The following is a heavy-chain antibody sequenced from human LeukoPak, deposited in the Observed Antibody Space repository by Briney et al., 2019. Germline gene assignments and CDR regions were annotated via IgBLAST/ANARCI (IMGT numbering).Heavy chain of an antibody. Sequence: PGGSLRLSCAASGFTFSSYEMNWVRQAPGKGLEWVSYISSSGSTIYYADSVKGRFTISRDNAKNSLYLQMNSLRAEDTAVYYCARDSAMVRGVIDYWGQGTLVPVSS. D-gene: IGHD3-10*01. CDR3: ARDSAMVRGVIDY. J-gene: IGHJ4*02. CDR2: ISSSGSTI. CDR1: GFTFSSYE. V-gene: IGHV3-48*03.